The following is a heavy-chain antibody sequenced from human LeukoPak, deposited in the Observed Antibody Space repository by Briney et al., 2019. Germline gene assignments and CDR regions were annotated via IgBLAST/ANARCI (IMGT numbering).Heavy chain of an antibody. V-gene: IGHV3-7*01. D-gene: IGHD3-3*01. CDR2: IKQDGSEK. Sequence: GGSLRLSCAASGFTFSSYWMSWVHQAPGRGLEWVASIKQDGSEKYYVDSVKGRFTISRDNAKNSLYLQMNSLRAEDTAVHYCARVSHSITIFGVVRFNAFDIWGQGTMVTVSS. CDR1: GFTFSSYW. J-gene: IGHJ3*02. CDR3: ARVSHSITIFGVVRFNAFDI.